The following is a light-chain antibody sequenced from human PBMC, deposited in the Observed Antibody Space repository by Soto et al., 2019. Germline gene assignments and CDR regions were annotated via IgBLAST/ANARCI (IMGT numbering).Light chain of an antibody. CDR2: SAS. J-gene: IGKJ3*01. CDR1: QGIHIH. V-gene: IGKV1-9*01. CDR3: QHLNIYPRT. Sequence: DIQLTQSPXFLSASEGDRVTITCRASQGIHIHLAWYQQKPGKAPKLLIDSASTLHSGVPSRFSGSGSWTKFTLPINSLQPEDFATYFCQHLNIYPRTFGPGTRVAIK.